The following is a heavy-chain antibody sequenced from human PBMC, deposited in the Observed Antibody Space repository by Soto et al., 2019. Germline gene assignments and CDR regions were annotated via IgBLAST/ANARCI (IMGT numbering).Heavy chain of an antibody. D-gene: IGHD3-22*01. CDR1: GFTFSSYG. J-gene: IGHJ5*02. CDR3: AREGFGYYDSSGYYDYNWFDP. CDR2: IWYDGSNK. Sequence: QVQLVESGGGVVQPGRSLRLSCAASGFTFSSYGMHWVRQAPGKGLEWVAVIWYDGSNKYYADSVKGRFTISRDNSKNTLYLQMNSLRAEDTAVYYCAREGFGYYDSSGYYDYNWFDPWGQGTLVTVSS. V-gene: IGHV3-33*01.